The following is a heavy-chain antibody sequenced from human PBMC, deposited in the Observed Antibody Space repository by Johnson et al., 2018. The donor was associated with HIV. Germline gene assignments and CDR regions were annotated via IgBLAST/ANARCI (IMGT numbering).Heavy chain of an antibody. CDR1: GLTFSNYG. V-gene: IGHV3-30*19. D-gene: IGHD6-19*01. CDR2: ISYDGSNK. Sequence: QVQLVESGGGVVQPGGSLRLSCEVSGLTFSNYGMHWVRQAPGKGLEWVAVISYDGSNKYYADSVKGRFTISRDNSMHTMYLQMNSLRAEDTAVYYCAGQVRAFDIWGQGTMVTVSS. J-gene: IGHJ3*02. CDR3: AGQVRAFDI.